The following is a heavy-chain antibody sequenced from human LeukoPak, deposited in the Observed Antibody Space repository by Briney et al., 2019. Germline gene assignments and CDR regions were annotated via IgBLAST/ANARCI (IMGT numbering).Heavy chain of an antibody. J-gene: IGHJ4*02. CDR2: IRYDGSNK. Sequence: GGSLRLSCAASGFTFSSYGMHWVRQAPGKGLEWVAFIRYDGSNKYHADSVKGRFTISSDNSKNTLYLQMNSLRVEDTAVYYCAKDRAAGYYYDSTGYFDYWGQGTLVTVSS. CDR3: AKDRAAGYYYDSTGYFDY. D-gene: IGHD3-22*01. V-gene: IGHV3-30*02. CDR1: GFTFSSYG.